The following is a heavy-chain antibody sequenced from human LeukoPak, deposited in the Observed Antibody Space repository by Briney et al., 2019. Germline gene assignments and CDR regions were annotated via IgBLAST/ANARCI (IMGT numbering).Heavy chain of an antibody. CDR3: ARVRDSSGYDYYYYMDV. CDR1: GGSFSGYY. D-gene: IGHD3-22*01. CDR2: INHSGST. J-gene: IGHJ6*03. V-gene: IGHV4-34*01. Sequence: SETLTLTCAVYGGSFSGYYWSWIRQPPGKGLEWIGEINHSGSTNYNPSLKSRVTISVDTSKNQFSLKLSSVTAADTAVYYCARVRDSSGYDYYYYMDVWGKGTTVTVSS.